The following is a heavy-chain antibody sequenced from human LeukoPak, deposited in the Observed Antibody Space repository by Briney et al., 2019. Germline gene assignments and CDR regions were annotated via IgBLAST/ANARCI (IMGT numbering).Heavy chain of an antibody. J-gene: IGHJ3*02. D-gene: IGHD6-13*01. Sequence: GGSLRLSCVASGFTFSSYWMSWVRQAPGKGLEWVANIREDGSEKYYVDSVKGQFTISRDNAKNSLYLQVNSLRVEDMAVYYCARDYSSTSGKHAFDIRGQGTMVTVSS. CDR1: GFTFSSYW. CDR3: ARDYSSTSGKHAFDI. CDR2: IREDGSEK. V-gene: IGHV3-7*01.